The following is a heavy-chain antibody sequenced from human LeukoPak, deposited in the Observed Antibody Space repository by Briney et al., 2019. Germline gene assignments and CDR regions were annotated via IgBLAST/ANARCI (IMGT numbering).Heavy chain of an antibody. Sequence: ASVKVSCKASGYTFTSYDINWVRQATGQGLEWMGWMNPNSGNTGYAQKFQGRVTMTRNTSISTACMELSSLRSEDTAVYYCARGSLAVAGTVWPLLRAYYYYYYGMDVWGQGTTVTVSS. CDR2: MNPNSGNT. CDR3: ARGSLAVAGTVWPLLRAYYYYYYGMDV. D-gene: IGHD6-19*01. J-gene: IGHJ6*02. CDR1: GYTFTSYD. V-gene: IGHV1-8*01.